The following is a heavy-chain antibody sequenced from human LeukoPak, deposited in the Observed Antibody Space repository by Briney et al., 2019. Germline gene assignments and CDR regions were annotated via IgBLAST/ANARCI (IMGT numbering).Heavy chain of an antibody. CDR3: ARDRRGDDYYYYYMDV. CDR2: IIPILGIA. D-gene: IGHD2-21*02. J-gene: IGHJ6*03. CDR1: GGTFSSYA. V-gene: IGHV1-69*04. Sequence: SVNVSCKASGGTFSSYAISWVRQAPGQRLEWMGRIIPILGIANYAQKFQGRVTITADKSTSTASLELRSLRSEDTAVYYCARDRRGDDYYYYYMDVWGKGTMVTVSS.